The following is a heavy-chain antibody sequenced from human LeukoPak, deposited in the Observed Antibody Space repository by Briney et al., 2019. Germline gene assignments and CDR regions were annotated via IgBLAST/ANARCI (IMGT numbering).Heavy chain of an antibody. V-gene: IGHV4-38-2*02. CDR2: IYHSGST. CDR1: GYSISSAYY. D-gene: IGHD6-19*01. J-gene: IGHJ4*02. Sequence: SETLSLTCTVSGYSISSAYYWGWIRQPPGKGLEWIGSIYHSGSTYYNSSLKSRVTIPVDTSKNQFSLKLSSVTAADTAVYYCATLGIAVAGTYWGQGTLVTVSS. CDR3: ATLGIAVAGTY.